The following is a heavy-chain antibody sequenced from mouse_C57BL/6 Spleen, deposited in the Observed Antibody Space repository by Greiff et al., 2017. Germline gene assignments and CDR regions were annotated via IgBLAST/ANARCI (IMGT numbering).Heavy chain of an antibody. CDR2: ISNGGGST. J-gene: IGHJ2*01. V-gene: IGHV5-12*01. D-gene: IGHD1-1*01. CDR3: ARQSYGSSYRSYFDY. Sequence: EVQLVESGGGLVQPGGSLKLSCAASGFTFSDYYMYWVRQTPEKRLEWVAYISNGGGSTYYPDTVKGRFTISRDNAKNTLYLQMSRLKSEDTAMYYCARQSYGSSYRSYFDYWGQGTTLTVSS. CDR1: GFTFSDYY.